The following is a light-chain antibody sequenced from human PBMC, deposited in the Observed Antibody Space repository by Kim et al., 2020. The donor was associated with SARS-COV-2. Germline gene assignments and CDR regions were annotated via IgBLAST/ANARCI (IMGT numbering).Light chain of an antibody. CDR3: QQLNTFPLT. CDR1: QYIYTW. CDR2: GAS. J-gene: IGKJ4*01. V-gene: IGKV1-12*01. Sequence: ASVGDRVTITCRASQYIYTWLAWYQQQPGKAPKLLISGASNLQPGVPPRFSASGSGTDFTLTISRLQPEDFAIYYCQQLNTFPLTFGGGTKVDIK.